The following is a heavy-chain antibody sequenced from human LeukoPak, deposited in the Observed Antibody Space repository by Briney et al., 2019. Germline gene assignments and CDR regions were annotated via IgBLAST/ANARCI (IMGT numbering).Heavy chain of an antibody. J-gene: IGHJ4*01. Sequence: SETLSLTCTVSGGSISSYYWSCIPQPPGKGLEWIGYIYYSGSTNYNPSLKSRITISVDTSKNQFSLKLNSVTAADTAVYYCARDAFRALGASSASFDYWGQGTLVTVSS. D-gene: IGHD3-22*01. CDR3: ARDAFRALGASSASFDY. CDR1: GGSISSYY. V-gene: IGHV4-59*01. CDR2: IYYSGST.